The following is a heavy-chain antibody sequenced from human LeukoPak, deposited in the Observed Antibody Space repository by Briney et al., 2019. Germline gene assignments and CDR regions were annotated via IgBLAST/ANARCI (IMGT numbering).Heavy chain of an antibody. CDR1: GFTFSSYE. CDR2: ISSSGSTI. J-gene: IGHJ4*02. D-gene: IGHD3-16*01. V-gene: IGHV3-48*03. Sequence: GGSLRLSCAASGFTFSSYEMNWVRQPPGKGLEWVSYISSSGSTIYYADSVNGLFTISKDNANNSLYLQINILRDEKAAFYYCAREHGGGVMWYFVYWGQGPLVTVSS. CDR3: AREHGGGVMWYFVY.